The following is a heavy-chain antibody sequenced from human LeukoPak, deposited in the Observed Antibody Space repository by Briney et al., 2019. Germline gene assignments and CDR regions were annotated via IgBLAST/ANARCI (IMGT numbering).Heavy chain of an antibody. CDR1: GSSISSGYY. D-gene: IGHD6-19*01. V-gene: IGHV4-38-2*02. CDR2: IYHSGST. Sequence: SETLSLTCTVSGSSISSGYYWGWIRQPPGKGLEWIGNIYHSGSTYYNPSLKSRVTISVDTSKNQFSLQLNSVTPEDTAVYYCARGVSPGVYSSGETPIDYWGQGTLVTVSS. J-gene: IGHJ4*02. CDR3: ARGVSPGVYSSGETPIDY.